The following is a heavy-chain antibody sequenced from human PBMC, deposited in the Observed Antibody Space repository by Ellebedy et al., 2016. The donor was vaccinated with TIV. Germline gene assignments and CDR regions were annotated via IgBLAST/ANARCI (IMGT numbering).Heavy chain of an antibody. CDR2: IYYSGST. CDR3: ARDDSYGDYGIHY. V-gene: IGHV4-30-4*08. Sequence: LRLSXTVSGYSISSGYYWGWIRQPPGKGLEWIGYIYYSGSTYYNPSLKSRVTISVDTSKNQFSLKLSSVTAADTAVYYCARDDSYGDYGIHYWGQGTLVTVSS. J-gene: IGHJ4*02. CDR1: GYSISSGYY. D-gene: IGHD4-17*01.